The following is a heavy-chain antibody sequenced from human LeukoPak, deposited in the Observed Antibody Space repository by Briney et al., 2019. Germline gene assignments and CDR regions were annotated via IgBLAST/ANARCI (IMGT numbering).Heavy chain of an antibody. CDR3: ARVGTYGSGSYLSWLDY. Sequence: TSETLSLTCTVSGGSISRYYWSWIRQPPGKGLEWIGYIYYSGSTNYNPSLKSRVTISVDTSKNHFSLKLSSATAADTAVYYCARVGTYGSGSYLSWLDYWGQGTLVTVSS. J-gene: IGHJ4*02. CDR2: IYYSGST. V-gene: IGHV4-59*01. D-gene: IGHD3-10*01. CDR1: GGSISRYY.